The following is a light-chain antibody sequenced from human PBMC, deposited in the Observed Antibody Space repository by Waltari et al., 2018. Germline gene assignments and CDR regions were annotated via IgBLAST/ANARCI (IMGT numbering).Light chain of an antibody. V-gene: IGKV1-5*01. Sequence: DIQMTQSPSTLSASVGDRVTITCRASQSINNGLAWYQQKPGKAPKLLIYDASSLESGVPSRFSGSRSGTDFTLTISSLQPDDFATYYCQQYNSRRTFGQGTKVEIK. J-gene: IGKJ1*01. CDR1: QSINNG. CDR3: QQYNSRRT. CDR2: DAS.